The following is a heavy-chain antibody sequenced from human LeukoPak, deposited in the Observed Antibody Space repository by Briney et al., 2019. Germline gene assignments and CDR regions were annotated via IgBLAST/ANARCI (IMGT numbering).Heavy chain of an antibody. Sequence: ASVKVSCKASGYTFTNYVISWVRQAPGQGLEWMGWISAYNGNTDYPQNLQGRVTMTTDTSTSTAYMELSSLRSEDTAVYYCATGGKYSSSWYNFDYWGQGTLVTVSS. CDR3: ATGGKYSSSWYNFDY. CDR2: ISAYNGNT. D-gene: IGHD6-13*01. CDR1: GYTFTNYV. J-gene: IGHJ4*02. V-gene: IGHV1-18*01.